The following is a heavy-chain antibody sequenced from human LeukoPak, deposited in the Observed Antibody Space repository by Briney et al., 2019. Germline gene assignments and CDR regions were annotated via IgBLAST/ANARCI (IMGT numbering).Heavy chain of an antibody. V-gene: IGHV1-46*01. D-gene: IGHD4-17*01. J-gene: IGHJ4*02. Sequence: ASVKVSCKASGYRFARYYMHWVRQAPGQGLEWVGIINPGDGGTTYAQKFEGRLNLTRDMSTSTVYMELSSLRSEDTAMYYCATFTTVSTGDYWGQGSLVAVSS. CDR3: ATFTTVSTGDY. CDR1: GYRFARYY. CDR2: INPGDGGT.